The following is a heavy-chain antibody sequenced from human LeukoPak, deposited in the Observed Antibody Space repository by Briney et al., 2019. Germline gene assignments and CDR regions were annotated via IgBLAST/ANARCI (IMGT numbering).Heavy chain of an antibody. CDR2: ISSSSYYI. D-gene: IGHD3-22*01. CDR3: AREDYYDRMRFDY. J-gene: IGHJ4*02. V-gene: IGHV3-21*01. CDR1: GFIFSSYD. Sequence: GGSLRLSCVASGFIFSSYDMDWVRQAPGKGLEWVASISSSSYYIYYSDSLKGRFTISRDNAKNSLYLQMNSLRAEDTAVYYCAREDYYDRMRFDYWGQGTLVTVSS.